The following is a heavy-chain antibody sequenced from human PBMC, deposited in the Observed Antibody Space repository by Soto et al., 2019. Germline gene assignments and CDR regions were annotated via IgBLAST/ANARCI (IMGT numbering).Heavy chain of an antibody. CDR2: TYYRSKWYN. J-gene: IGHJ3*02. CDR1: GDSVSSNCPA. CDR3: AKLNEKDLRGSDFWSGYSMPYDAFDI. Sequence: PSQTLSLPCAISGDSVSSNCPAWNWIRQSPSRGLEWLGRTYYRSKWYNDYAVSVKIRITINPDTSKNQFSLQLNSVTPEDTAVYYCAKLNEKDLRGSDFWSGYSMPYDAFDIWGQGTMVTVSS. V-gene: IGHV6-1*01. D-gene: IGHD3-3*01.